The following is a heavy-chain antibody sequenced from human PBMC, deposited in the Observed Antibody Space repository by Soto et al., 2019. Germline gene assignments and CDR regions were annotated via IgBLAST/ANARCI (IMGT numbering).Heavy chain of an antibody. CDR1: GFTFSSYA. CDR3: AKWMGVGPAAYDY. V-gene: IGHV3-23*01. CDR2: ISGSGGST. Sequence: EVQLLESGGGLVQPGGSLRLSCAASGFTFSSYAMSWVRQAPGKGLAWVSAISGSGGSTYYADSVKGRFTISRDNSKNTLYLQMNSLRAEDTAVYYCAKWMGVGPAAYDYWGQGTLVTVSS. D-gene: IGHD2-2*01. J-gene: IGHJ4*02.